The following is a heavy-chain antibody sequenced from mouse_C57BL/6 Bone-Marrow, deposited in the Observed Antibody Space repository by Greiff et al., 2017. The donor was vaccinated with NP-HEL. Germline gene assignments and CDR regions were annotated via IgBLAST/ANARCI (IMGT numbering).Heavy chain of an antibody. D-gene: IGHD2-1*01. Sequence: QVQLQQPGAELVKPGASVKMSCKASGYTFTSYWITWVKQRPGQGLEWIGDIYPGSGSTNYNKKFKSKATLTVDTSSSTAYMQLSSLTSEDSAVYYCARYPLYHPVAYWGQGTLVTVSA. CDR2: IYPGSGST. CDR3: ARYPLYHPVAY. V-gene: IGHV1-55*01. CDR1: GYTFTSYW. J-gene: IGHJ3*01.